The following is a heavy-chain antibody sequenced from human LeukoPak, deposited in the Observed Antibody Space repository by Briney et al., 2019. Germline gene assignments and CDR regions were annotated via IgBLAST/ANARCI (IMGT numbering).Heavy chain of an antibody. CDR1: GASFNTYY. D-gene: IGHD2-8*01. J-gene: IGHJ5*01. CDR2: VKHDGDT. CDR3: ARGPVALPNDRLSLFFDF. Sequence: SSETLSLTCAVYGASFNTYYWTWIRQSPDKGLEWIGEVKHDGDTNVNPSLRSRVVMSVDASKNQFSLKMTSVTAADTAIYFCARGPVALPNDRLSLFFDFWGQGTLVTVSS. V-gene: IGHV4-34*01.